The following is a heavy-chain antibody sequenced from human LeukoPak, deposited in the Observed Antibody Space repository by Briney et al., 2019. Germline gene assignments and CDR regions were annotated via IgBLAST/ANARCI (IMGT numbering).Heavy chain of an antibody. J-gene: IGHJ5*02. CDR3: ARDLATWGPLGWFDP. CDR1: GGSISSGFYY. Sequence: SETLSLTCTVSGGSISSGFYYWGWIRQPPGKGLEWIGSIYYSGSTYYNPSLKSRVTISVDTSKNQFSLKLSSVTTADTAVYYCARDLATWGPLGWFDPWGQGTLVTVSS. V-gene: IGHV4-39*07. D-gene: IGHD5-24*01. CDR2: IYYSGST.